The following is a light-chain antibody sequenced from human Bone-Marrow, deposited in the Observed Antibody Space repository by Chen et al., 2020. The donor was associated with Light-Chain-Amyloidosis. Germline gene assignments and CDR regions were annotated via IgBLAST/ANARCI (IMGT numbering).Light chain of an antibody. CDR3: QQYGPSPLT. J-gene: IGKJ4*01. Sequence: EIVLTQSPGTLSLSPGQGANLSCRASQTISSNYLTWYQQKLGQAPRLLIYGSSSRAPGIPDRFTGSGSGTDFTLTINRLQPADFAMYYFQQYGPSPLTFGGGTKVEIQ. CDR2: GSS. CDR1: QTISSNY. V-gene: IGKV3-20*01.